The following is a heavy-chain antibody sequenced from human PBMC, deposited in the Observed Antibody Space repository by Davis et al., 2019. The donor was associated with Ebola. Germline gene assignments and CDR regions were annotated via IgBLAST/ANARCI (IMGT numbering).Heavy chain of an antibody. CDR1: GFSLTSYA. D-gene: IGHD1-7*01. J-gene: IGHJ4*02. V-gene: IGHV3-23*01. CDR2: IHVGGGT. Sequence: GGSLRLSCGVSGFSLTSYAVGWARQAPGKGLQWVSTIHVGGGTRYADSVKGRFTISRDTSRDTVHLQMNSLRAEDTAIYYCAKYAGACPGTGCYFDFWGQGTLVTVSS. CDR3: AKYAGACPGTGCYFDF.